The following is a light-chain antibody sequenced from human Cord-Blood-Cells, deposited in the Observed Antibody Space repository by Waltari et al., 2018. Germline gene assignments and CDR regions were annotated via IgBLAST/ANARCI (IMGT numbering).Light chain of an antibody. CDR2: DAS. V-gene: IGKV1-5*01. CDR3: QQKNSYSWT. Sequence: DIQMTQSPSTLSASVGDRVTLTCRASQSISSWLAWYQQKPGKAPKLLIYDASSLESGVPSRFSGSRSGTEFTLTISSLQPDDFAAYYCQQKNSYSWTFGQGTKVEIK. J-gene: IGKJ1*01. CDR1: QSISSW.